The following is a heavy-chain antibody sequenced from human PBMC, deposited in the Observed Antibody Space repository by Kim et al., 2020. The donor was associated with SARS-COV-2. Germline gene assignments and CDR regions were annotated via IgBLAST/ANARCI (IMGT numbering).Heavy chain of an antibody. CDR2: ISYDGSNK. CDR1: GFTFSSYA. CDR3: ASSRGSGYYLRS. J-gene: IGHJ4*02. D-gene: IGHD3-22*01. V-gene: IGHV3-30-3*01. Sequence: GGSLRLSCAASGFTFSSYAMHWVRQAPGKGLEWVAVISYDGSNKYYADSVKGRFTISRDNYKNTLYLQMNSLRAEDTAVYYCASSRGSGYYLRSWGQGTLVTVSS.